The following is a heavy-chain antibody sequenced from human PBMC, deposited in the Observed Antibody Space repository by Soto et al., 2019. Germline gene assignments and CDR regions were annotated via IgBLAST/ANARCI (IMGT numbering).Heavy chain of an antibody. CDR1: GVSLTTGGVG. Sequence: QITLKESGPTLVKPTQTLTLTCTLSGVSLTTGGVGVGWIRQPPGKALEWLALIYWNDDKRYNPSLKTRLTITKDTSKNQVVLTMTNMDPVDTATYYCAHRGYGDYPRDNWVDPWGQGTLVTVSS. CDR3: AHRGYGDYPRDNWVDP. D-gene: IGHD4-17*01. V-gene: IGHV2-5*01. CDR2: IYWNDDK. J-gene: IGHJ5*02.